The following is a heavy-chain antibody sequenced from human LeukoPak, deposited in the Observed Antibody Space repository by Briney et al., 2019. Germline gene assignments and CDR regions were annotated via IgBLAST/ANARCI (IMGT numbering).Heavy chain of an antibody. D-gene: IGHD1-7*01. CDR3: ARHRGVITGTTRRGFDA. CDR1: GSSSMNYW. CDR2: IFPADSDN. J-gene: IGHJ5*02. V-gene: IGHV5-51*01. Sequence: GESLNSPGKGPGSSSMNYWIGWVPQIPGKGLEWMGIIFPADSDNTYSPSFQGLVSFSADTSISTAYLQWSSLKASDTAMYYCARHRGVITGTTRRGFDAWGEGTLVTVSS.